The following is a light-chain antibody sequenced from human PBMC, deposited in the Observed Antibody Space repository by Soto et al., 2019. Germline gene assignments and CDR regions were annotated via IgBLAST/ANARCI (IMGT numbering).Light chain of an antibody. V-gene: IGKV1-33*01. CDR1: QDISNY. CDR3: QQYDNLLT. J-gene: IGKJ4*01. Sequence: DIQMTQATSSLSASVGGRVTITCQASQDISNYLNWYQQKPGKAPKLLIYDASNLETGVPSRFSGSGSGTDFTFTISSLPPEDIATYYCQQYDNLLTFGGGTKVEIK. CDR2: DAS.